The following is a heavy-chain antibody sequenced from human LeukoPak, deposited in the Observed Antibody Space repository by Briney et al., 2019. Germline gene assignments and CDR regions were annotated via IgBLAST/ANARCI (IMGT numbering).Heavy chain of an antibody. D-gene: IGHD3-22*01. CDR1: GFTFSSYE. J-gene: IGHJ4*02. CDR2: ISSSGSTI. CDR3: ARDRYYHDSSGYYYATDY. Sequence: GGSLRLSCAASGFTFSSYEMNWVRQAPGKGLEWVSYISSSGSTICYADSVKGRFTISRDNAKNSLYLQMNSLRAEDTAVYYCARDRYYHDSSGYYYATDYWGQGTLVTVSS. V-gene: IGHV3-48*03.